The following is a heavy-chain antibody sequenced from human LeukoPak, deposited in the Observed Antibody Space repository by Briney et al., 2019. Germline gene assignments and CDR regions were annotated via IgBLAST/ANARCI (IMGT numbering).Heavy chain of an antibody. J-gene: IGHJ4*02. V-gene: IGHV3-30*02. CDR2: IRYDGSNK. CDR3: AKASSVTRLTLFDY. CDR1: GFAFSSYG. Sequence: GGSLRLSCAASGFAFSSYGMHWVRQAPGKGLEWVAFIRYDGSNKYYADSVKGRFTISRDNSKNTLYLQMNSLRAEDTAVYYCAKASSVTRLTLFDYWGQGTLVTVSS. D-gene: IGHD4-17*01.